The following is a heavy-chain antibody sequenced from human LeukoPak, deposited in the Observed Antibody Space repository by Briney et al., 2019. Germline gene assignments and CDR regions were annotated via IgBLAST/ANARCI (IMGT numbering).Heavy chain of an antibody. Sequence: GGSLRLSCAASGFTFSGHSMTWVRQAPGKGLEWVANINLDGCEIFYVDFVKGRFTISRDTADNSMYLKMNSLRAEDTAVYYCGRVIAGAIDYWGQGTLVTVSS. D-gene: IGHD6-13*01. V-gene: IGHV3-7*01. CDR1: GFTFSGHS. CDR2: INLDGCEI. CDR3: GRVIAGAIDY. J-gene: IGHJ4*02.